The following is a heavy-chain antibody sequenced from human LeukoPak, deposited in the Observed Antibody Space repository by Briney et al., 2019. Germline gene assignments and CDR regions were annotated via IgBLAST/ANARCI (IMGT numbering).Heavy chain of an antibody. CDR3: ARDRGYCSSTSCYHFDY. CDR2: INPNSGGT. V-gene: IGHV1-2*02. CDR1: GYTFTGYY. D-gene: IGHD2-2*01. Sequence: ASVKVSCKASGYTFTGYYMHWVRQAPGQGLEWMGWINPNSGGTNYAQKFQGRVTMTRDTSISTAYMELSRLRSDDTAVYYCARDRGYCSSTSCYHFDYWGQGTLVNVSS. J-gene: IGHJ4*02.